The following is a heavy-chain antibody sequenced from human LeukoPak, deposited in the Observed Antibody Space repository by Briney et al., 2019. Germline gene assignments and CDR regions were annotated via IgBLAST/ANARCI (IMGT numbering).Heavy chain of an antibody. CDR3: SRGLENPLNWYFDL. CDR2: IYSSGSA. Sequence: PSETLSLTCSVSGGSISSGRFYWNWIRQPAGTGLEWLGPIYSSGSAKYNPSLKSRVTISLDTFKNQFSLKLNSVTADDTAVYYCSRGLENPLNWYFDLWGRGTLVTVSS. D-gene: IGHD6-19*01. V-gene: IGHV4-61*02. J-gene: IGHJ2*01. CDR1: GGSISSGRFY.